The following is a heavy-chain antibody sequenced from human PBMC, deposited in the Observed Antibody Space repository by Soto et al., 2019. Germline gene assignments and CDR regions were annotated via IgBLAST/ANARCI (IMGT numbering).Heavy chain of an antibody. Sequence: GGSLRLSCAASGFTFSSYGMHWVRQAPGKGLEWVAVISYDGSNKYYADSVKGRFTISRDNSKNTLYLQMNSLRAEDTAVYYCARDKRDLRFLEWSYYFDYWGQGTPVTVSS. D-gene: IGHD3-3*01. V-gene: IGHV3-30*03. CDR1: GFTFSSYG. J-gene: IGHJ4*02. CDR2: ISYDGSNK. CDR3: ARDKRDLRFLEWSYYFDY.